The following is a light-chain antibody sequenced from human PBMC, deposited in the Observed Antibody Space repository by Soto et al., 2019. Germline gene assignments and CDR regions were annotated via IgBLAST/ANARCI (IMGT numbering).Light chain of an antibody. Sequence: EIVMTQSPATLSVSPGEGATLSCRASQSVSSNLAWYQQKPGQAPRLLIYGTSTRATAIPARFSGSGSGTEFTLTISGLQSEDFAVYYCYQYNDWPPKFTFGQGTRLEIK. V-gene: IGKV3-15*01. J-gene: IGKJ2*01. CDR3: YQYNDWPPKFT. CDR1: QSVSSN. CDR2: GTS.